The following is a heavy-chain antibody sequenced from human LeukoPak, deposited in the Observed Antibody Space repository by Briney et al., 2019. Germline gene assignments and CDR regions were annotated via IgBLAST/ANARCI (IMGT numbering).Heavy chain of an antibody. V-gene: IGHV3-7*01. Sequence: QSGGSLRLSCAASGFTFSSYWMSWVRQAPGKGLEWVANIKQDGSEKYYVDSVKGRFTISRDNAKNSLYLRLSSLRAEDTAVYYCAREPYYYYYYMDVWGKGTTVTVSS. CDR1: GFTFSSYW. J-gene: IGHJ6*03. CDR3: AREPYYYYYYMDV. CDR2: IKQDGSEK.